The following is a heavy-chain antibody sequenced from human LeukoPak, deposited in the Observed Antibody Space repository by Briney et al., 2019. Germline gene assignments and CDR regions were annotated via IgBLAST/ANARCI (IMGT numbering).Heavy chain of an antibody. CDR1: GYTLTSYS. CDR2: ISAFNGNT. CDR3: ARMVSGGYSFDY. J-gene: IGHJ4*02. Sequence: GASVKVSCKASGYTLTSYSLSWVRQAPGQGLEWMGWISAFNGNTNYAQKFQGRVTMTTDPSTSTAYMELRSLTSDDTAVYYCARMVSGGYSFDYWGQGTLVTVSS. D-gene: IGHD3-22*01. V-gene: IGHV1-18*01.